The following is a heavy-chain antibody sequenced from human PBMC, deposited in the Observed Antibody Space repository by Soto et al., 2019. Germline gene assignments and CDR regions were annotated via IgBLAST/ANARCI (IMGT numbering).Heavy chain of an antibody. J-gene: IGHJ5*02. CDR3: ARELRYFDWLGKGGGLNWFDP. CDR2: INHSGST. V-gene: IGHV4-34*01. D-gene: IGHD3-9*01. Sequence: SETVPLTCAFYCGSFIGYYWSWIRQPPGKGLEWIGEINHSGSTNYNPSLKSRVTISVDTSKNQFSLKLSSVTAADTAVYYCARELRYFDWLGKGGGLNWFDPWGQGTLVTVSS. CDR1: CGSFIGYY.